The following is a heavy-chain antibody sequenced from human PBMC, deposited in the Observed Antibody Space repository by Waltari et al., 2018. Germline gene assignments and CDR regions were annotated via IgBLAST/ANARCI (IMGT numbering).Heavy chain of an antibody. Sequence: QVQLPQSGTGQVKPSETLYLTCAVSGGFLRSGYYWGWLRQPLGKGLEWIGSVSHSGSTYYNPSLKSRVTISIHMSKHQFSLELRSVTAADTAVYFCASDLGGTAVATDAFDIWGQGTMVIVSS. CDR2: VSHSGST. V-gene: IGHV4-38-2*01. D-gene: IGHD6-19*01. J-gene: IGHJ3*02. CDR1: GGFLRSGYY. CDR3: ASDLGGTAVATDAFDI.